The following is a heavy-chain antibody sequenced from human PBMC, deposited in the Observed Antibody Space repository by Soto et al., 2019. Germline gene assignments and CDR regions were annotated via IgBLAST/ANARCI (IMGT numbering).Heavy chain of an antibody. V-gene: IGHV3-74*03. D-gene: IGHD1-26*01. CDR2: INTDGSNT. CDR1: GFTFSNSW. Sequence: GGSLRLSCEASGFTFSNSWMHWVRQAPGKGLVWVSRINTDGSNTKYADSVKGRFTISRDNAKNTVYLQMNSLRVEDTAIYCCGSSRSLVGQFDPWGQGTLVTVSS. J-gene: IGHJ5*02. CDR3: GSSRSLVGQFDP.